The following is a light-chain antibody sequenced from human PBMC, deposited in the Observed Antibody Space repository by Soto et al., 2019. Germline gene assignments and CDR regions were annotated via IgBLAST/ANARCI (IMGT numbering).Light chain of an antibody. CDR3: QQYTSPPWT. CDR2: GAS. J-gene: IGKJ1*01. V-gene: IGKV3-20*01. CDR1: QSVPGNY. Sequence: EIVLTQSPNTLSLSPGEGATLSCRASQSVPGNYLAWLQQKPGQSPRLLICGASSRATGIPDRFSGSGSGTDFTLTISRVEPDDFAMYYCQQYTSPPWTLGQGTRVE.